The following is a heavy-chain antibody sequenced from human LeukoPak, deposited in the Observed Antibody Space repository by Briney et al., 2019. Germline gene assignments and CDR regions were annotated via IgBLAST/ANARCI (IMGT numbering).Heavy chain of an antibody. CDR1: GGSISSYY. CDR2: TYYSGST. D-gene: IGHD6-19*01. Sequence: SETLSLTCTVSGGSISSYYWSWIWQPPGKGLEWIGYTYYSGSTNYNPSLRSRVTITVESTKTQFSLKLSSVTAADTAVYYCARVSGVAGHAFDIWGQGTMVTVSS. V-gene: IGHV4-59*01. CDR3: ARVSGVAGHAFDI. J-gene: IGHJ3*02.